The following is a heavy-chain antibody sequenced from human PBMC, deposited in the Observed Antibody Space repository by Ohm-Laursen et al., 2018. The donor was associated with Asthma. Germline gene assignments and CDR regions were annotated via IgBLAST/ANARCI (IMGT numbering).Heavy chain of an antibody. V-gene: IGHV1-18*01. J-gene: IGHJ6*02. D-gene: IGHD2-8*02. CDR2: ISAYNGNT. CDR3: ARGECTGGVWCRGYYGMDV. Sequence: SVKVSCKASGYTFTSYGISWVRQAPGQGLEWMGWISAYNGNTNYAQKLQGRVTMTTDTSTSTAYMELRSLRSDDTAVYYCARGECTGGVWCRGYYGMDVWGQGTTVTVSS. CDR1: GYTFTSYG.